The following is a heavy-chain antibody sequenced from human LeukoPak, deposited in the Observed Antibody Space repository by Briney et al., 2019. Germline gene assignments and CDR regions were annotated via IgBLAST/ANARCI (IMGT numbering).Heavy chain of an antibody. CDR2: IYYSGST. V-gene: IGHV4-59*01. J-gene: IGHJ4*02. Sequence: SETLSLTCTVSGGSISSYYGSWIRQPPGKGLEWIGYIYYSGSTNYNPSLKSRVTISVDTSKNQFSLKLSSVTAADTAVYYCARSAYSSGWHLREFDYWGQGTLVTVSS. CDR3: ARSAYSSGWHLREFDY. CDR1: GGSISSYY. D-gene: IGHD6-19*01.